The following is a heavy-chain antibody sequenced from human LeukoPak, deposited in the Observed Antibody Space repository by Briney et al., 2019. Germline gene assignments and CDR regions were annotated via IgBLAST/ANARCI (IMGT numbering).Heavy chain of an antibody. CDR3: ARSAYSSGWYRFAIDY. V-gene: IGHV3-23*01. J-gene: IGHJ4*02. D-gene: IGHD6-19*01. CDR2: ISGGGETT. Sequence: GGSLRLSCAASGFTFTSYAMSWVRRAPGKGLEWVSAISGGGETTDYADSVKGRFTISRDNSENTLYLQMNSLRADDTALYYCARSAYSSGWYRFAIDYWGQGTLVIVSS. CDR1: GFTFTSYA.